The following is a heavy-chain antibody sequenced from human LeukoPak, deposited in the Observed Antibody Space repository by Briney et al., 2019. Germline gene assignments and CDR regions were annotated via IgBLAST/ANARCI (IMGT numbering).Heavy chain of an antibody. CDR2: IYYSGTP. J-gene: IGHJ4*02. CDR3: ARGVYIAAAQYGY. CDR1: GGSISSYY. D-gene: IGHD6-13*01. V-gene: IGHV4-59*01. Sequence: SETLSLTCTVSGGSISSYYWSWIRQPPGKGLEWIGYIYYSGTPNYNPSLKSRVTISVDTSKNQFSLKLSSVTAADTAVYYYARGVYIAAAQYGYWGQGTLVTVSS.